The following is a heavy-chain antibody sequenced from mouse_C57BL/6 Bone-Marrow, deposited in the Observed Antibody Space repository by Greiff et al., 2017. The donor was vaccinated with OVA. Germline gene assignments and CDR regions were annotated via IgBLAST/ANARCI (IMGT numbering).Heavy chain of an antibody. CDR3: TRDYYDYDGGYFDV. CDR2: ISSGGDYI. Sequence: EVQLVESGAGLVKPGGSLKLSCAASGFTFSSYAMSWVRQTPEKRLEWVAYISSGGDYIYYADTVKGRFTISRDNARNTLYLQMSSLKSEDTAMYYCTRDYYDYDGGYFDVWGTGTTVTVSS. J-gene: IGHJ1*03. V-gene: IGHV5-9-1*02. CDR1: GFTFSSYA. D-gene: IGHD2-4*01.